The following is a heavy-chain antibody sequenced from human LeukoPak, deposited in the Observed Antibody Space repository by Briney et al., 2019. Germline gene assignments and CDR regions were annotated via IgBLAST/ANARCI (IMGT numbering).Heavy chain of an antibody. CDR2: IKQLGSEK. Sequence: GGSLRLSCAASGFTFRTYWMSWVRQSPGKGLEWVANIKQLGSEKYYEDSVKGRFTISRDNVENSLHLQMNSLRVEDTAVYYCVTGGSGTYYKWGQGTLVTVSS. CDR3: VTGGSGTYYK. CDR1: GFTFRTYW. J-gene: IGHJ4*02. V-gene: IGHV3-7*03. D-gene: IGHD1-26*01.